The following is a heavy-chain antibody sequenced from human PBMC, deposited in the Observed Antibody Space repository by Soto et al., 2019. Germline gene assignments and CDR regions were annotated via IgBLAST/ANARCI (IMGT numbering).Heavy chain of an antibody. CDR2: IYYSGIS. J-gene: IGHJ6*02. CDR3: ARYKSNYYYGMDV. Sequence: SETLSLTCTVSGGSISSYYWSWIRQPPGKGLEWIGYIYYSGISNYNPSLKSRVTISVDTSKNQFSLKLSSVTAADTAVYYCARYKSNYYYGMDVWGQGTTVT. CDR1: GGSISSYY. D-gene: IGHD1-20*01. V-gene: IGHV4-59*01.